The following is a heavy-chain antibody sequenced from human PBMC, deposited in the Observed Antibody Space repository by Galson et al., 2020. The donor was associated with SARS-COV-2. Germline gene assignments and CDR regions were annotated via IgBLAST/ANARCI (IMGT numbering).Heavy chain of an antibody. V-gene: IGHV4-59*11. CDR1: GDSISSHY. D-gene: IGHD1-26*01. CDR3: ARLPYGRTYYFGP. J-gene: IGHJ5*02. Sequence: SETLSLTCSASGDSISSHYWSWIRQPPGKGLEWIGYIYYSGRTNYKSSLKSRVTISIDTSKSQFFLKLASVTAADTAVYYCARLPYGRTYYFGPWGQGTLVTVSS. CDR2: IYYSGRT.